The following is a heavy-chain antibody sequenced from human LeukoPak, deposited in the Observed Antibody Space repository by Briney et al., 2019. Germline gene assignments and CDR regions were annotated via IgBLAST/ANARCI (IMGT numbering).Heavy chain of an antibody. J-gene: IGHJ5*02. CDR3: ARLKKTSSSWYPPWFDP. D-gene: IGHD6-13*01. Sequence: SETLSLTCTVSGGSISSGSYYWSWIRQPAGKGLEWIGRIYTSGSTNYNPSLKSRVTISVDTSKNQFSLKLSSVTAADTAVYYCARLKKTSSSWYPPWFDPWGRGTLVTVSS. CDR2: IYTSGST. V-gene: IGHV4-61*02. CDR1: GGSISSGSYY.